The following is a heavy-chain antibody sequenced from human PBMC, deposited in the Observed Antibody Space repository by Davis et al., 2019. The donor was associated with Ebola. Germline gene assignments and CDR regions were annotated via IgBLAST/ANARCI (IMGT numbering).Heavy chain of an antibody. J-gene: IGHJ6*02. Sequence: ASVKVSCKASGYTFTSYDINWVRQATGQGLEWMGWMNPNSGNTGYAQKFQGRVTMTRNTSISTAYMELSSLRSEDTAVYYCARHSGSPRPYYYYGMDVWGQGTTVTVSS. CDR2: MNPNSGNT. V-gene: IGHV1-8*01. CDR1: GYTFTSYD. CDR3: ARHSGSPRPYYYYGMDV. D-gene: IGHD6-6*01.